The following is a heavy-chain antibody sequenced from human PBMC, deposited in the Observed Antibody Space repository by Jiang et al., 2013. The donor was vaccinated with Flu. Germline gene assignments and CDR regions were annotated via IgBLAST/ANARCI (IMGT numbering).Heavy chain of an antibody. CDR1: GFSLSAKA. CDR2: INGIGGAT. D-gene: IGHD2-15*01. Sequence: LESGGGLVQSGGSLRLSCVASGFSLSAKAMSWIRQTPEKGLEWVADINGIGGATYYADSVKGRFFISGDKSKNTLYLQMNSLRAEDTAVYYCATLDYPPGVLAAFDHWGQGTLITVSS. CDR3: ATLDYPPGVLAAFDH. V-gene: IGHV3-23*01. J-gene: IGHJ4*02.